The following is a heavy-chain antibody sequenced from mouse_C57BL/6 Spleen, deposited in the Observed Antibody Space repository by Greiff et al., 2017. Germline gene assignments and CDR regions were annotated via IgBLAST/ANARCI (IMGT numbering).Heavy chain of an antibody. CDR1: GYTFTSYW. J-gene: IGHJ2*01. CDR3: ARLYYGNYESIDY. D-gene: IGHD2-1*01. Sequence: VQLQQPGAELVKPGASVKLSCKASGYTFTSYWMHWVKQRPGQGLEWIGMIHPNSGSTNYNEKFKSKATLTVDKSSSTAYMQLSSLTSEDSAVYYCARLYYGNYESIDYWGQGTTLTVSS. V-gene: IGHV1-64*01. CDR2: IHPNSGST.